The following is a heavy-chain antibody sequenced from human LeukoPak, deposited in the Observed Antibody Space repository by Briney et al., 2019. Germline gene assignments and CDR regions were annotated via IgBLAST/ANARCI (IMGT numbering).Heavy chain of an antibody. Sequence: ASVKVSCKASVYTYTSYGISWVRQAPGQGLEWMGWISAYNGNTNYAQKLQGRVTMTTDTSTSTAYMELRSLRSDDTAVYYCARVTRITMIVVVILDAFDIWGQGTMVTVSS. D-gene: IGHD3-22*01. CDR2: ISAYNGNT. CDR1: VYTYTSYG. V-gene: IGHV1-18*01. J-gene: IGHJ3*02. CDR3: ARVTRITMIVVVILDAFDI.